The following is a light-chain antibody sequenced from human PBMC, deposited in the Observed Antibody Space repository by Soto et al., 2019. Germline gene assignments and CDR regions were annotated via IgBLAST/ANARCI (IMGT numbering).Light chain of an antibody. CDR3: CSYAGSSTAI. Sequence: QSALTQPASVSGSPGQSITISCTGTSSDVGSDNLVSWYQQHPGKAPKLMIYEGSKRPSGVSNRFSGSKSGNTASLTISGLQAEEEADYYCCSYAGSSTAIFGRGTKLTVL. V-gene: IGLV2-23*01. CDR1: SSDVGSDNL. J-gene: IGLJ2*01. CDR2: EGS.